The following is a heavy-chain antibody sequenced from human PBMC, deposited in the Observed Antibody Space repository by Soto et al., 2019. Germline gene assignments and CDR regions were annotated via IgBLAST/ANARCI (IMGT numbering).Heavy chain of an antibody. V-gene: IGHV3-20*04. CDR3: ARGTPDIVVRDYYYGMDV. D-gene: IGHD2-2*01. Sequence: EVQLVESGGGVVRPGGSLRLSCAASGFTFDNYGMSWVRQAPGKGLEWVSGINWDGGGTGYADSVKGRFTISRDNAKNSLYLQMNSLRAEDTALFYCARGTPDIVVRDYYYGMDVWGQGTTVTVSS. J-gene: IGHJ6*02. CDR2: INWDGGGT. CDR1: GFTFDNYG.